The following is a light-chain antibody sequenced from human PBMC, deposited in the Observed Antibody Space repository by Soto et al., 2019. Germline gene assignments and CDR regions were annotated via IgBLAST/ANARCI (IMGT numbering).Light chain of an antibody. CDR2: GNT. Sequence: QSVLTQPTSVSGAPGQRVTISCTGSSSNIGAGYNVHWYQQFPGTAPKLLIYGNTNRPSGVPDRFSGSKSGTSAFLAITGLQAEDEADYYCQSYDSSLSAVVFGGGTKVTVL. CDR3: QSYDSSLSAVV. CDR1: SSNIGAGYN. V-gene: IGLV1-40*01. J-gene: IGLJ2*01.